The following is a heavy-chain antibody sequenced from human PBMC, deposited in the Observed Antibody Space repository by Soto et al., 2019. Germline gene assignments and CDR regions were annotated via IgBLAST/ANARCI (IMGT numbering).Heavy chain of an antibody. V-gene: IGHV2-5*02. D-gene: IGHD1-26*01. Sequence: QITLKESGPSLVRPTETLTLTCTFSGFSLITGVGVGWVRQPPGKALEWLAVIFWDKNDYYRPSLQTRVTISKDTSEDQVVLTLTIMDPEDTATYFCTQIYGSGSWGWYFHSWGQGPLVTVSS. CDR3: TQIYGSGSWGWYFHS. CDR2: IFWDKND. CDR1: GFSLITGVG. J-gene: IGHJ4*02.